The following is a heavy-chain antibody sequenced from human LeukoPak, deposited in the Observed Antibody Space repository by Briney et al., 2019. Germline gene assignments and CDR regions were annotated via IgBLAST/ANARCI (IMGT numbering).Heavy chain of an antibody. J-gene: IGHJ6*02. CDR2: MILIFGTA. Sequence: GSSVKVSCKGSVGTFTIDAISWVRQAPGQGLGWVWGMILIFGTANYAQKFQGRVTITADESTSTAYMELSSLRSEDTAVYYCARDPSRLLPSLGLYYYYGMDVWGQGTTVTVSS. V-gene: IGHV1-69*01. D-gene: IGHD2-15*01. CDR1: VGTFTIDA. CDR3: ARDPSRLLPSLGLYYYYGMDV.